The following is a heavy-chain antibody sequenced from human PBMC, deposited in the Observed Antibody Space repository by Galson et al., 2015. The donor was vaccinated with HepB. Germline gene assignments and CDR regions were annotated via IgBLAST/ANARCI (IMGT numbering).Heavy chain of an antibody. CDR2: ISGGGYVT. CDR1: GFTFSSYA. Sequence: SLRLSCAASGFTFSSYAMTWVRQAPGKGLEWVSAISGGGYVTDYAESVKGRFTISRDNFKNTLYVQMNSLRAEDTAVYYCARLEGGRPRDSLTGGHAFDIWGQGTMVAVSS. J-gene: IGHJ3*02. CDR3: ARLEGGRPRDSLTGGHAFDI. V-gene: IGHV3-23*01. D-gene: IGHD1-14*01.